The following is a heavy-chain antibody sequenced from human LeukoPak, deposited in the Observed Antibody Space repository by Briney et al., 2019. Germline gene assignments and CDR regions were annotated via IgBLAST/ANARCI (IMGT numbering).Heavy chain of an antibody. D-gene: IGHD3-10*01. CDR3: ARDRFGEFSD. V-gene: IGHV3-21*01. J-gene: IGHJ4*02. CDR1: GFTFSSYW. CDR2: ISSSSSYI. Sequence: PGGSLRLSCAASGFTFSSYWMHWVRQAPGKGLEWVSSISSSSSYIYYADSVKGRFTISRDNAKNSLYLQMNSLRAEDTAVYYCARDRFGEFSDWGQGTLVTVSS.